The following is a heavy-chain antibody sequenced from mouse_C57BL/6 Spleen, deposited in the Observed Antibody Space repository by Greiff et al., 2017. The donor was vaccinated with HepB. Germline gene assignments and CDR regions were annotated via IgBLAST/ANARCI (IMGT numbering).Heavy chain of an antibody. J-gene: IGHJ1*03. V-gene: IGHV1-55*01. Sequence: QVQLQQPGAELVKPGASVKMSCKASGYTFTSYWITWVKQRPGQGLEWIGDIYPGSGSTNYNEKFKSKATLTVDTSSSTADMQLSSLTSEDSAVYYCARKLGRDWYFDVWGTGTTVTVSS. CDR3: ARKLGRDWYFDV. CDR2: IYPGSGST. CDR1: GYTFTSYW. D-gene: IGHD4-1*01.